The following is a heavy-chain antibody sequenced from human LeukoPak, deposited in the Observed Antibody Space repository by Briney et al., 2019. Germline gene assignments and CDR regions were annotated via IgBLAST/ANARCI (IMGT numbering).Heavy chain of an antibody. CDR3: ARHLDYDYVWGSYRRYYFDY. J-gene: IGHJ4*02. CDR2: IYPGDSDT. CDR1: GYSFTSYW. D-gene: IGHD3-16*02. Sequence: PGESLKISCKGSGYSFTSYWIGWVRQMPGKGLEWMGIIYPGDSDTRYSPSFQGQVTISADKSISTAYLQWSSLKASDTATYYCARHLDYDYVWGSYRRYYFDYWGQGALVTVSS. V-gene: IGHV5-51*01.